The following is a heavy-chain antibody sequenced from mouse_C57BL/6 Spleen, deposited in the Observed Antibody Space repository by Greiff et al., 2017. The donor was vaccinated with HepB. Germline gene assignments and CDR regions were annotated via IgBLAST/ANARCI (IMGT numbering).Heavy chain of an antibody. CDR1: GYAFSSYW. Sequence: VQLVESGAELVKPGASVKISCKASGYAFSSYWMNWVKQRPGKGLEWIGQIYPGDGDTNYNGKFKGKATLTADKSSSTAYMQLSSLTSEDSAVYFCARSRGDVGFAYWGQGTLVTVSA. CDR3: ARSRGDVGFAY. J-gene: IGHJ3*01. V-gene: IGHV1-80*01. CDR2: IYPGDGDT.